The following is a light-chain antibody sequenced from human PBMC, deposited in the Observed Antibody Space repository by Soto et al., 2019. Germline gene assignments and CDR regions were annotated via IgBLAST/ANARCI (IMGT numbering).Light chain of an antibody. CDR3: QQYATSPLT. CDR1: QPVSSNF. Sequence: ELVLTQSPGTLSLSPGESAALPCRASQPVSSNFLAWYQQKPGQAPRLLIYGASTRATGIPARFSGSGSGTEFTLTISRLEPEDFALYYCQQYATSPLTFGGGTKVDIK. CDR2: GAS. V-gene: IGKV3-20*01. J-gene: IGKJ4*01.